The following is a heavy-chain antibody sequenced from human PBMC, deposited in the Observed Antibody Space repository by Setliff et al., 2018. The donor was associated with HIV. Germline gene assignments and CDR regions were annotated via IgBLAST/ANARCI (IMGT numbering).Heavy chain of an antibody. CDR2: IYRDGFT. D-gene: IGHD3-22*01. J-gene: IGHJ4*02. Sequence: GGSLRLSCVASGFNITNEYLSWVRQSPGKGLECVSVIYRDGFTFYTDSVKGRFTISRDTSRNTVYLQMKSLKAEDTALYYCARSGVYDHFSGYFIRPFDYWGQGALVTVPQ. CDR3: ARSGVYDHFSGYFIRPFDY. V-gene: IGHV3-53*01. CDR1: GFNITNEY.